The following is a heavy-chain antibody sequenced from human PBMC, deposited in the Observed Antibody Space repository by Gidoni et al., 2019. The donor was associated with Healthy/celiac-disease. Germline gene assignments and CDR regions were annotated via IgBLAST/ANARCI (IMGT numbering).Heavy chain of an antibody. V-gene: IGHV3-21*01. D-gene: IGHD3-10*01. CDR3: ARDGGYYGSGSYPYDAFDI. J-gene: IGHJ3*02. CDR1: GFTFSTYS. Sequence: EVQLVESGGGLVKPGGSLRLSCAASGFTFSTYSMHWVRQAPGKGLEWVSAIGSSSNDIYYADSVKGRFTISRDNAKNSLYLHMNSLRAEDTAVYYCARDGGYYGSGSYPYDAFDIWGQGTMVTVSS. CDR2: IGSSSNDI.